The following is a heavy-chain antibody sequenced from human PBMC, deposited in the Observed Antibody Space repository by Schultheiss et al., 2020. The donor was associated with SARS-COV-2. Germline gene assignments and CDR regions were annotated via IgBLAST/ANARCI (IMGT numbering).Heavy chain of an antibody. CDR1: GDSVSSNSAA. V-gene: IGHV6-1*01. CDR3: ARDPDSSGWDLSRPYYFDY. J-gene: IGHJ4*02. D-gene: IGHD6-19*01. Sequence: SQTLSLTCAISGDSVSSNSAAWNWIRQSPSRGLEWLGRTYYRSKWYNDYAVSVKSRITINPDTSKNQFSLKLSSVTAADTAVYYCARDPDSSGWDLSRPYYFDYWGQGTLVTVSS. CDR2: TYYRSKWYN.